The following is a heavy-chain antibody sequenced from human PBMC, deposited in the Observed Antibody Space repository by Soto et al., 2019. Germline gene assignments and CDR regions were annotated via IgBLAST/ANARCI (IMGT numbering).Heavy chain of an antibody. J-gene: IGHJ4*02. V-gene: IGHV3-9*01. CDR3: AKSKWFGESFFDY. CDR1: GFTFDDYG. D-gene: IGHD3-10*01. CDR2: INWNSDTI. Sequence: AGGSLRLSCAASGFTFDDYGMHWVRQTPGKGLEWVSGINWNSDTIGYADSVKGRFTISRDNAKNSLYLQMNSLRAEDTALYYCAKSKWFGESFFDYWGQGTLVTVSS.